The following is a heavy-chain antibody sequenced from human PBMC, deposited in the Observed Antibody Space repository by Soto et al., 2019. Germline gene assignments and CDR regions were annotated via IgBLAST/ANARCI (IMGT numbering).Heavy chain of an antibody. Sequence: PGGSLRLSCAASGFTFSSYTMSWVRQAPGKGLEWVSVISGGSDITSYADSVKGRFTISRDNSKSTLYLQMNSLRAEDTALYYCAKCMQAYWNYDAHHIWGQGTMVTVSS. CDR3: AKCMQAYWNYDAHHI. J-gene: IGHJ3*02. CDR2: ISGGSDIT. V-gene: IGHV3-23*01. CDR1: GFTFSSYT. D-gene: IGHD1-7*01.